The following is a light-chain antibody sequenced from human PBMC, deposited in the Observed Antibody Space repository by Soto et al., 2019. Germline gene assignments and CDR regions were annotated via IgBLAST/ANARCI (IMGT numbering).Light chain of an antibody. V-gene: IGLV1-40*01. Sequence: QLVLAQPPSVSGAPGQRVTISCTGSSSNIGAGYGVHWYQQLPGTAPKLLIYGNSNRPSGVPDRFSGSKSGTSASLAITGLQAEDEADYHCQSYDSSLSGWVFGGGTKVTVL. J-gene: IGLJ3*02. CDR2: GNS. CDR1: SSNIGAGYG. CDR3: QSYDSSLSGWV.